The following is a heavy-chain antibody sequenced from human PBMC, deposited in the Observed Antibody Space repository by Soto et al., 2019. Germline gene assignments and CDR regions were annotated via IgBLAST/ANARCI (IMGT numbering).Heavy chain of an antibody. Sequence: EVQLVESGGGLIQPGGSLRLSCAASGFSVSNKYMTWVRQAPGKGLEWVSTIYARGTTYYADSVRGRFTISRDNSDNTLYLQMNSLRVEDTAMYYCARERDTTGYILRYWGQGTLVTVSS. V-gene: IGHV3-53*01. CDR3: ARERDTTGYILRY. CDR1: GFSVSNKY. D-gene: IGHD3-9*01. CDR2: IYARGTT. J-gene: IGHJ4*02.